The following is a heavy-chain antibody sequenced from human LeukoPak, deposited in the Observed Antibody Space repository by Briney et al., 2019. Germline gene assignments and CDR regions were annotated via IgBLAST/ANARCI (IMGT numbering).Heavy chain of an antibody. CDR2: ISADGGST. J-gene: IGHJ4*02. CDR1: GFTFSTYA. V-gene: IGHV3-23*01. Sequence: PGGSLRLSCAASGFTFSTYAMSWVRQAPGKGLEWVSVISADGGSTYYTDSVKGRFTISRDNSKNTLYLQMNSRRPEDTAIYHWASPDTPRAVSHSGAWYYFDYWGQGTLVTVSS. CDR3: ASPDTPRAVSHSGAWYYFDY. D-gene: IGHD6-13*01.